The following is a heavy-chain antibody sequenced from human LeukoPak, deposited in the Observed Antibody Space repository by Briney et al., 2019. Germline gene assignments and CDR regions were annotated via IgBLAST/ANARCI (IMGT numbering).Heavy chain of an antibody. CDR3: TKASGRAFDY. CDR1: GFTFTSFA. Sequence: PRGSLRLSCEASGFTFTSFAMRWVRQVQGKGLEWVAAISGSGVDTDYADSVKGRFTISRDNSRKTLYLQMYSLRAEHTALYYCTKASGRAFDYWGQGTLVTVSS. J-gene: IGHJ4*02. D-gene: IGHD1-26*01. V-gene: IGHV3-23*01. CDR2: ISGSGVDT.